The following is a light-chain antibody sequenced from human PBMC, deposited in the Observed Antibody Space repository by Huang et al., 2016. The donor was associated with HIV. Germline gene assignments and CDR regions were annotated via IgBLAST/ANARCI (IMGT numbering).Light chain of an antibody. CDR3: QQRYNWPLT. CDR1: QSVRNY. CDR2: DAS. Sequence: EIVLTQSPASLALSPGERATLSCRASQSVRNYLAWYQQKPGPAPRLLIFDASNRATDIPARFSGSGSGTDFTLTISSLEPEDFAVYYCQQRYNWPLTFGGGTKVEIK. V-gene: IGKV3-11*01. J-gene: IGKJ4*01.